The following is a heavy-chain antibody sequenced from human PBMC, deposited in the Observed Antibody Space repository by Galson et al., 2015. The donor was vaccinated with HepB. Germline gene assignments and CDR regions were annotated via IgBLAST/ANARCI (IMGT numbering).Heavy chain of an antibody. Sequence: SLRLSCAASGFTVSSNYMSWVRQAPGKGLEWVSVIYSGDTTYYADSVKGRFTFSRDNSKNTLYLQMNSLRAEDTAVYYCAIALAPTYSYGYYYYYGMDVWGQGTTVTVSS. J-gene: IGHJ6*02. D-gene: IGHD5-18*01. V-gene: IGHV3-66*02. CDR2: IYSGDTT. CDR3: AIALAPTYSYGYYYYYGMDV. CDR1: GFTVSSNY.